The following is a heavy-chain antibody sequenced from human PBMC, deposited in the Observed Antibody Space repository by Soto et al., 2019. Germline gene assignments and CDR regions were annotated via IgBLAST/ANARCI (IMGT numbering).Heavy chain of an antibody. CDR1: GFTFSRYA. Sequence: GGSLRLSCAASGFTFSRYAMHWVRQAPGKGLEYVSAISSNGGSTYYANSVKGRFTISRDNSKNTLYLQMGSLRAEDMAVYYCARAFYDFWSGPWEYYFDYWGQGTLVTVSS. D-gene: IGHD3-3*01. CDR2: ISSNGGST. CDR3: ARAFYDFWSGPWEYYFDY. V-gene: IGHV3-64*01. J-gene: IGHJ4*02.